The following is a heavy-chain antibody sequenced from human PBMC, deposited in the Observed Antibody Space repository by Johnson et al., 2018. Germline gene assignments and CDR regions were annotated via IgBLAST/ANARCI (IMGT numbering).Heavy chain of an antibody. V-gene: IGHV3-74*01. CDR1: GFIFKTYW. Sequence: VQLQESGGGLVQPGGSXRLSCATSGFIFKTYWMHWVRQAPGKGLEWVSRINGDGSSTTYADSVKCRFTISRDNAKNMLYLQMNSLRVEDAAVYYCAREEGFAYPMDVWGQGTTVTVSS. CDR2: INGDGSST. J-gene: IGHJ6*02. CDR3: AREEGFAYPMDV.